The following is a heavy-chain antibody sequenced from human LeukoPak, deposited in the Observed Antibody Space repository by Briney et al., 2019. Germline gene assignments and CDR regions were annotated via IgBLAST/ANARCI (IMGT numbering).Heavy chain of an antibody. CDR1: GFTFSDYH. V-gene: IGHV3-11*01. CDR3: AVGRDIRVAGPGGYFDY. D-gene: IGHD6-19*01. Sequence: GGSLRLSCAASGFTFSDYHMNWIRQAPGKGLEWISYISPGGQTTYFVDSVKGRVTLSRDNAKNSLSLQMNSLTADDTAVYFCAVGRDIRVAGPGGYFDYWGQGTPVAVSS. J-gene: IGHJ4*02. CDR2: ISPGGQTT.